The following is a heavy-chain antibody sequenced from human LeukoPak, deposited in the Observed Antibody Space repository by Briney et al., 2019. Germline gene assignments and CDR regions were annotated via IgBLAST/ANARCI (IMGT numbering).Heavy chain of an antibody. CDR1: GFTFDDYT. Sequence: GGSLRLSCAASGFTFDDYTMSWVRQAPGKGLEWVALISWDGDNTYYADSVKGRFTISRDSSKNSLYLQMNSLRTEDTALYYCAKGNSIAVSAFFDYWGQGTLVTVSS. D-gene: IGHD6-19*01. CDR3: AKGNSIAVSAFFDY. V-gene: IGHV3-43*01. J-gene: IGHJ4*02. CDR2: ISWDGDNT.